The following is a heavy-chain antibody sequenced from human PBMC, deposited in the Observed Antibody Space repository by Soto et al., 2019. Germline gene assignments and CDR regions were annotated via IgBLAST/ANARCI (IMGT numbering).Heavy chain of an antibody. D-gene: IGHD4-17*01. Sequence: QVQLVQSGAEVKKPGSSVKVSCKASGGTFSSYAISWVRQAPGQGLEWMGGIIPIFGTANYARKFQGRVTITADESTSTAYMELSSLRSEDTAVYYCAGGTTVATPYYYYYGMDVWGQGTTVTVSS. CDR1: GGTFSSYA. CDR3: AGGTTVATPYYYYYGMDV. J-gene: IGHJ6*02. CDR2: IIPIFGTA. V-gene: IGHV1-69*01.